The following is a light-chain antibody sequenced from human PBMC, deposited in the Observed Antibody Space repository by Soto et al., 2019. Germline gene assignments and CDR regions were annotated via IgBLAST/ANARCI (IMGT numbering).Light chain of an antibody. CDR3: SLYTSENTYV. J-gene: IGLJ1*01. CDR2: DVT. V-gene: IGLV2-14*02. CDR1: SSDIGRYNL. Sequence: QSALAQPASVSGSPGQSITISCTGTSSDIGRYNLVSWYQQYPGKAPKLVIYDVTKRPSGVSDRFSASKSGNTASLTISGLQAEDEADYYCSLYTSENTYVFGTGTKLTVL.